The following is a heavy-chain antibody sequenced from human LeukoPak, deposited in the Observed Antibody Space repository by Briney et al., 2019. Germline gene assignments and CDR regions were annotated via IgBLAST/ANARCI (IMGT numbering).Heavy chain of an antibody. CDR2: ISGSGGST. Sequence: GGPLRLSCAGSGFRVSDYYMSWVRQAPGKGLEWVSAISGSGGSTYYADSVKGRFTISRDNSKNTLYLQMNSLRAEDTAVYYCAKPYVWFGELPDYWGQGTLVTVSS. CDR1: GFRVSDYY. CDR3: AKPYVWFGELPDY. V-gene: IGHV3-23*01. D-gene: IGHD3-10*01. J-gene: IGHJ4*02.